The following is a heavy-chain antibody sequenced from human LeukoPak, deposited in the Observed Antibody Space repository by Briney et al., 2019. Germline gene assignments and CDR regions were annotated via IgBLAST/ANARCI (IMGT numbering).Heavy chain of an antibody. CDR3: AKEGRNTYYYDSSGPLYYYYMDV. V-gene: IGHV3-9*03. D-gene: IGHD3-22*01. J-gene: IGHJ6*03. CDR1: GFTFDDYA. Sequence: GGSLRLSCAASGFTFDDYAMHWVRQAPGKGLEWVSGITWNSGSIGNADSVKGRFTISRDNAKNSLYLQMNSLRAEDMALYHCAKEGRNTYYYDSSGPLYYYYMDVWGKGTTVTVSS. CDR2: ITWNSGSI.